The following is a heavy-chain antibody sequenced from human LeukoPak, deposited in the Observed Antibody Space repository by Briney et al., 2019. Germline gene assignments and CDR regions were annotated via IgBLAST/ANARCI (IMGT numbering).Heavy chain of an antibody. CDR1: GGSTTNY. V-gene: IGHV4-59*01. Sequence: SETLSLTCTVPGGSTTNYWSWIRQPPGKGLEWIGYIYYSGNTNCNPSLKSRVTISVDTSNNQFSLNLSSVTAADTAVYYCARGPTRYYFDYWGQGTLVTVSS. CDR3: ARGPTRYYFDY. CDR2: IYYSGNT. J-gene: IGHJ4*02.